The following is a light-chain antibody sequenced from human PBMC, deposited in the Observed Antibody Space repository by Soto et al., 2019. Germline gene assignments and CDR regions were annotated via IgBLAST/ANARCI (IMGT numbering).Light chain of an antibody. Sequence: EIVLTQSPGTLSLSPGERATLSCRASQSVSSSFLAWYQQKPGQAPRLLLYGASSRATGIPDRFSGSGSGTDFTLTISRLAPEDVAVYYCQQYGSSPLTFGGGTKVEIK. CDR1: QSVSSSF. CDR2: GAS. V-gene: IGKV3-20*01. CDR3: QQYGSSPLT. J-gene: IGKJ4*01.